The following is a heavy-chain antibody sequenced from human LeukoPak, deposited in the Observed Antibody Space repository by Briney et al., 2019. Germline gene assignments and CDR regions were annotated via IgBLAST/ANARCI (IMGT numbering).Heavy chain of an antibody. CDR2: IVPIFGTA. CDR1: GGTFSSYA. CDR3: ARGLSARVGAADYFDY. D-gene: IGHD1-26*01. Sequence: SVKVSCKASGGTFSSYAISWVRQAPGQGLEWMGGIVPIFGTANYAQKFQGRVTITADESTSTAYMELSSLRSEDTAVYYCARGLSARVGAADYFDYWGQGTLVTVSS. J-gene: IGHJ4*02. V-gene: IGHV1-69*13.